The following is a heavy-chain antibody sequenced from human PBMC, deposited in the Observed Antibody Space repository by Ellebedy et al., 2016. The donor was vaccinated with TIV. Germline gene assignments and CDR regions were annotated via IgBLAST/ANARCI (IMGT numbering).Heavy chain of an antibody. J-gene: IGHJ4*02. V-gene: IGHV1-18*04. CDR3: ARDANGMGYYDILTGNDY. Sequence: AASVKVSCNASGYTFTSSGISWVRHAPGQGLEWMGWISAYNGNTNYAQKLQGRVTMTTDTSTSTAYMELRSLRSDDTAVYYCARDANGMGYYDILTGNDYWGQGTLVTVSS. D-gene: IGHD3-9*01. CDR2: ISAYNGNT. CDR1: GYTFTSSG.